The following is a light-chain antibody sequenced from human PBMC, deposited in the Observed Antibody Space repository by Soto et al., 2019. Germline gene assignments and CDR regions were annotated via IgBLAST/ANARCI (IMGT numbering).Light chain of an antibody. CDR3: SSHTSGSTRV. V-gene: IGLV2-14*01. CDR2: EVT. CDR1: SSDVGGYDY. J-gene: IGLJ1*01. Sequence: QSVLTQPASVSGSPGQSIAISCTGTSSDVGGYDYVSWYQQQPDKAPKLMIYEVTKRPSGVSSRFSGSKSGNTASLTISGLQAEDEADYYCSSHTSGSTRVFGTGTKVTVL.